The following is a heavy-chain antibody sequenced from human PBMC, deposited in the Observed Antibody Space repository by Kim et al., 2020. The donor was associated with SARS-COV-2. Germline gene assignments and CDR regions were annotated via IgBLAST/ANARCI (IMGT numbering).Heavy chain of an antibody. V-gene: IGHV3-53*01. Sequence: SVKGRFTISRDNSKNTLYLQMNSLRAEDTAVYYCARGPYCSSGGSCYFQHWGQGTLVTVSS. D-gene: IGHD2-15*01. CDR3: ARGPYCSSGGSCYFQH. J-gene: IGHJ1*01.